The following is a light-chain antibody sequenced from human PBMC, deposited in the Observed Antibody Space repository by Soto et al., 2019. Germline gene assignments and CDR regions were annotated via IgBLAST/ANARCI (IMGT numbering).Light chain of an antibody. J-gene: IGKJ1*01. V-gene: IGKV3-15*01. CDR2: GAS. Sequence: MVMTQSPDTLPVSPGERATLSCRASQSVSTNLAWYQHKPGQAPRLLIYGASTRATGIPARFSGSGSETEFTLTITSLQSEDFEVYYCQQYNNWPRTLGQGTKVDIK. CDR1: QSVSTN. CDR3: QQYNNWPRT.